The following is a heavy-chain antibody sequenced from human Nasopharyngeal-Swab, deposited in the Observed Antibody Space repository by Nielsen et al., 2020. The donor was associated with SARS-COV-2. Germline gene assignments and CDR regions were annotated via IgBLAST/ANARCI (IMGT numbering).Heavy chain of an antibody. CDR1: GGPISSYY. Sequence: SETLSLTGTVSGGPISSYYWSWIRQPPGKGLEWIGYIYYSGSTNYNPSLKRRVTISVDTSKNQFSLKLSSVTAADTAVYYCARTYSGNYYPNFDYWGQGTLVTVSS. CDR2: IYYSGST. J-gene: IGHJ4*02. D-gene: IGHD1-26*01. V-gene: IGHV4-59*13. CDR3: ARTYSGNYYPNFDY.